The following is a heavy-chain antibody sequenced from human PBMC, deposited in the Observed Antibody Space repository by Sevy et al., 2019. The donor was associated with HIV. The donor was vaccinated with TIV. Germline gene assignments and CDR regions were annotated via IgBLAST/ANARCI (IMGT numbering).Heavy chain of an antibody. J-gene: IGHJ4*02. Sequence: GGSLRLSCAVSGFMFRTYAMSWVRQAPGKGLEWVSGISGSGGSTYYADSVKGRFTIFRDNSEKTLYLQMDTLRVKDSAIYYCAKDLQSGNSAYSFDYGGQGTLVTVSS. CDR3: AKDLQSGNSAYSFDY. V-gene: IGHV3-23*01. D-gene: IGHD1-26*01. CDR2: ISGSGGST. CDR1: GFMFRTYA.